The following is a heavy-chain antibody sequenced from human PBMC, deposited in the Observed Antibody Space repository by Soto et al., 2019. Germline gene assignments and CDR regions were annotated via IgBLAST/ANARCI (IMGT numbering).Heavy chain of an antibody. CDR2: INPNSGGT. CDR3: AKSIAAAGTPYNWFDP. D-gene: IGHD6-13*01. V-gene: IGHV1-2*02. J-gene: IGHJ5*02. Sequence: ASVKVSFKASGYTFTGYYMHWVRQAPGQGLEWMGWINPNSGGTNYAQKFQGRVTMTRDTSISTAYMELSRLRSDDTAVYYCAKSIAAAGTPYNWFDPWGQGTLVTVSS. CDR1: GYTFTGYY.